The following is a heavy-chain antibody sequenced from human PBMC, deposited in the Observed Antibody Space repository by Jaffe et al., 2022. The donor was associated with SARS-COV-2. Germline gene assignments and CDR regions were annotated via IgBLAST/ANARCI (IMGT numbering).Heavy chain of an antibody. CDR3: GRRILWFGENYFDY. CDR2: IKPDGSEK. D-gene: IGHD3-10*01. Sequence: EVQLVESGGGVVQPGGSLRLSCAASGFTFSSYWMTWVRQAPGKGLEWVANIKPDGSEKYYVDSVKGRFTISRDNAKNSLYLQMNSVRAEDTAVFYCGRRILWFGENYFDYWGQGNLVTVSS. V-gene: IGHV3-7*01. J-gene: IGHJ4*02. CDR1: GFTFSSYW.